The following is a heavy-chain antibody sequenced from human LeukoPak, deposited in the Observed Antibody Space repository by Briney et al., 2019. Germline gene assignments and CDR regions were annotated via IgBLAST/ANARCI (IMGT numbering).Heavy chain of an antibody. J-gene: IGHJ6*03. CDR1: GFTFSTYA. CDR3: AKAAYYYYMDA. CDR2: LSGSGGST. V-gene: IGHV3-23*01. Sequence: GGSLRLSCAASGFTFSTYAMSWVRQAPGKGLEWVSSLSGSGGSTYYADSVKGRFTISRDNSKNTLYLQMNSLRAEDTAVYYCAKAAYYYYMDAWGKGTTVTVSS.